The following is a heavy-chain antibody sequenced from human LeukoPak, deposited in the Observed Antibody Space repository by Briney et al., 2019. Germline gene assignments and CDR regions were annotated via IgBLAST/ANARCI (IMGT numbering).Heavy chain of an antibody. D-gene: IGHD3-22*01. CDR2: ISGSGDAT. Sequence: PGGSLRLSCAGFGFTFRTFAMTWVRQAPGKGLEWVSTISGSGDATYYADSVKGRFTISRDNAKNSLYLQMNSLRAEDMALYYCAKVATRYYDSSGYYSHYFDYWGQGTLVTVSS. CDR1: GFTFRTFA. CDR3: AKVATRYYDSSGYYSHYFDY. J-gene: IGHJ4*02. V-gene: IGHV3-23*01.